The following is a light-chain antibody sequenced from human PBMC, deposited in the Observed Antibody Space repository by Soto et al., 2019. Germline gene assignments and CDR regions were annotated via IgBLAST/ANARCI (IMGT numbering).Light chain of an antibody. CDR1: SSDVGGYNY. CDR3: ISHTSSSTLPWV. V-gene: IGLV2-14*01. J-gene: IGLJ3*02. CDR2: DVS. Sequence: QSVLTQPASVSGSPGQSITISCAGTSSDVGGYNYVSWYQQHPGKAPKLMIYDVSSRPSGVSNRFSGSKSGDTASLTISGLQAEDEDDYYCISHTSSSTLPWVFGGGTKLTVL.